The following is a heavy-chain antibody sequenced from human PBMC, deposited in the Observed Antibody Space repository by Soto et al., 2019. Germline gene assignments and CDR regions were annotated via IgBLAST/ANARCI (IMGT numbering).Heavy chain of an antibody. J-gene: IGHJ6*02. CDR1: GGSISSSTYY. D-gene: IGHD4-17*01. CDR3: AATTVTTFYYYYYGMDV. Sequence: ETLSLTCTVSGGSISSSTYYWGWVRQPPGKGLEWVSYISSSSSTIYYADSVKGRFTISRDNAKNSLYLQMNSLRDEDTAVYYCAATTVTTFYYYYYGMDVWGQGTTVTVSS. CDR2: ISSSSSTI. V-gene: IGHV3-48*02.